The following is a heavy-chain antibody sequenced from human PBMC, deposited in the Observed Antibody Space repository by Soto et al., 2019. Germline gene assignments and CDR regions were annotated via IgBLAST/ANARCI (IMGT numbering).Heavy chain of an antibody. CDR3: ARIVVVTAYYFDY. J-gene: IGHJ4*02. D-gene: IGHD3-22*01. CDR1: GFTVSSNY. CDR2: IYSGAST. Sequence: EVQLVESGGGLVQPGGSLSLSCAASGFTVSSNYMSWVRHAPGKGLEWVSVIYSGASTYYAHSVKGRFTISRHNSKNTLYLKMNNLGTEDTLVYYGARIVVVTAYYFDYWGEGTMVNVSS. V-gene: IGHV3-53*04.